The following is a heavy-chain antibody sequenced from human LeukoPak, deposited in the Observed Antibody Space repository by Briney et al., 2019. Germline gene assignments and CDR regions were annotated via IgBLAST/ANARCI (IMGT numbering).Heavy chain of an antibody. Sequence: SETLSLTCGVSGGSVSSGSYYWSWIRQPPGKGLEWIGYIYYSGSTNYNPSLKSRVTISVDTSKNQFSLKLSSVTAADTAVYYCARGTWGYCSSTSCYKDWGQGTLVTVSS. D-gene: IGHD2-2*01. V-gene: IGHV4-61*01. J-gene: IGHJ4*02. CDR3: ARGTWGYCSSTSCYKD. CDR2: IYYSGST. CDR1: GGSVSSGSYY.